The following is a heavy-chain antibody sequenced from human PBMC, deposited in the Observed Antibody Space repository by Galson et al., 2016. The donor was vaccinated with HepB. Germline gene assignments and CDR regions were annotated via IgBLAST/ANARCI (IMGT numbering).Heavy chain of an antibody. CDR1: GFSFSHYS. D-gene: IGHD5-24*01. Sequence: GSLRLSCAASGFSFSHYSMNWVRQAPGKGLEWVSYMTSSTTMFSTIYYADSVRGRFTISRDNAKNSVYLQMNNLRDEDTAVYYCAREWDVRDGYNRRSWYFDLWGRGTLVTVSS. J-gene: IGHJ2*01. CDR2: MTSSTTMFSTI. V-gene: IGHV3-48*02. CDR3: AREWDVRDGYNRRSWYFDL.